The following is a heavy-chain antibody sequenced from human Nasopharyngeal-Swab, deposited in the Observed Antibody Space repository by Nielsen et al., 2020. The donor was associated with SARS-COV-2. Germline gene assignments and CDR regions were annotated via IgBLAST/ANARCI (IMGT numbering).Heavy chain of an antibody. J-gene: IGHJ5*02. CDR3: ARWGVVVPAAQGGGWFDP. Sequence: GESLKISCAAPGFTFSSYAMSWVRQAPGKGLEWVSGINWNGGSTGYADSVKGRFTISRDNAKNSLYLQMNSLRAEDTALYHCARWGVVVPAAQGGGWFDPWGQGTLVTVSS. V-gene: IGHV3-20*01. CDR1: GFTFSSYA. D-gene: IGHD2-2*01. CDR2: INWNGGST.